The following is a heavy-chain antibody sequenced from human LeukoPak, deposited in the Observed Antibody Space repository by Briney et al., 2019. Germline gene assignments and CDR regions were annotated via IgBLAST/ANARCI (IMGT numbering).Heavy chain of an antibody. CDR2: VYYSWST. CDR3: ATYYYDSSGYSYFDY. Sequence: SETLSLTCTVSGGSISSYYWSWLRQPPGKGLDWIGYVYYSWSTNYNPSLKSRVTISVDTSKNQFSLKLSSVTAADTAVYYCATYYYDSSGYSYFDYWGQGTLVTVSS. CDR1: GGSISSYY. J-gene: IGHJ4*02. D-gene: IGHD3-22*01. V-gene: IGHV4-59*01.